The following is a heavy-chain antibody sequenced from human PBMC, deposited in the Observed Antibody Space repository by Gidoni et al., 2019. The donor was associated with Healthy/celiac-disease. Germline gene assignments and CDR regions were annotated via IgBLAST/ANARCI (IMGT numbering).Heavy chain of an antibody. CDR1: GFIFSSYE. V-gene: IGHV3-48*03. Sequence: PGGSLRLSCAASGFIFSSYEMNWVRQAPGKGLEWVSYISSSGSTIYYADSVKGRFTISRDNAKNSLYLQMNSLRAEDTAVYYCAGWRDIVVVPAAKKHYYYYGMDVWGQGTTVTVSS. J-gene: IGHJ6*02. CDR2: ISSSGSTI. CDR3: AGWRDIVVVPAAKKHYYYYGMDV. D-gene: IGHD2-2*01.